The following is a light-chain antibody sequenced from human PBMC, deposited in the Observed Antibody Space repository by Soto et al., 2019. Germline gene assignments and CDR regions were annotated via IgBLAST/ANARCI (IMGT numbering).Light chain of an antibody. Sequence: EIVLTQSPGTLSLSPGERATLSCRASQSVSSSYLAWYQQKPGQAPRLLIYGASSRATGIPDRFSGSGSGTDFTLTISRLEPEDFAVYYCQQYGSPLFTFGPGTQVHIK. V-gene: IGKV3-20*01. CDR3: QQYGSPLFT. J-gene: IGKJ3*01. CDR2: GAS. CDR1: QSVSSSY.